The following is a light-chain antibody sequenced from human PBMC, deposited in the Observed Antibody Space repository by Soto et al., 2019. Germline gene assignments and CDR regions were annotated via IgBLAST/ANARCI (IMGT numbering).Light chain of an antibody. CDR2: NNN. J-gene: IGLJ3*02. Sequence: QSVLTQPPSASGTPGQRVTISCSGSSSNIGSHVVYWYQQLAGTAPKLLMYNNNQRPSGVPDRFSGSKSGTSASLAISGLQSEDEADYYCAVWDDILDGWVFGGGTKLTVL. V-gene: IGLV1-44*01. CDR1: SSNIGSHV. CDR3: AVWDDILDGWV.